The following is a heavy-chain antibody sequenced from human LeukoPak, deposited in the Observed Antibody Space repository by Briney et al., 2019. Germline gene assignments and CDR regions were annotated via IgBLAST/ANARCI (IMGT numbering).Heavy chain of an antibody. J-gene: IGHJ4*02. CDR2: ISTTSSRT. CDR3: ARPYDSNRDHSGYGY. D-gene: IGHD5-12*01. CDR1: GFTFSSYW. Sequence: PGGSLRLSCAASGFTFSSYWMSWVRQAPGKGLEWISWISTTSSRTFYADSVKGRFTISRDNAKNALYLQMNSLRDEDTAVYYCARPYDSNRDHSGYGYWGRGTLVTVSS. V-gene: IGHV3-48*02.